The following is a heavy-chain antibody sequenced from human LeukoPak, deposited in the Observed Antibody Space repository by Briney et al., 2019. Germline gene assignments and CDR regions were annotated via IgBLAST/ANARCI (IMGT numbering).Heavy chain of an antibody. J-gene: IGHJ4*02. D-gene: IGHD3-3*01. Sequence: GGSLRLSCAASGFTFSTYTMNWVRQAPGKGLEWVSSISSSSIYIHYADSLKGRFTISRDNAKNSLYLQMNSLRAEDTAVYYCATGGFGVVIPIDYWGQGTLVTVSS. V-gene: IGHV3-21*01. CDR1: GFTFSTYT. CDR2: ISSSSIYI. CDR3: ATGGFGVVIPIDY.